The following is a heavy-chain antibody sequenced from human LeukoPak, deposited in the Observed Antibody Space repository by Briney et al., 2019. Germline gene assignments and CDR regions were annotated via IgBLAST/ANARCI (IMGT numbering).Heavy chain of an antibody. V-gene: IGHV3-48*02. CDR3: ARDHRDCGGDCYDRPS. Sequence: GGSLRLSCAVSGFTFSTYSMSWVRQAPGKGLEWVSYISSRGSTIYYADSVKGRFTISRDNANNSLYLQMNSLRDEDTAVYYCARDHRDCGGDCYDRPSWGQGTLVTVSS. CDR2: ISSRGSTI. J-gene: IGHJ5*02. CDR1: GFTFSTYS. D-gene: IGHD2-21*02.